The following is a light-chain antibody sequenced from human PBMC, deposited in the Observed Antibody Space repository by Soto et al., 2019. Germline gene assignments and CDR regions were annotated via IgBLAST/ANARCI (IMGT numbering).Light chain of an antibody. V-gene: IGLV2-14*01. CDR2: EVS. J-gene: IGLJ3*02. Sequence: QSALTPPASVSGSPGQSITISCTGTSSDVGGYNYVSWYQQHPGKAPKLMIYEVSNRPAGVSNRFSGSKSGNTTCLTISGLQAEDEADYSCSSYTSSSTRVFGGGTKVTVL. CDR1: SSDVGGYNY. CDR3: SSYTSSSTRV.